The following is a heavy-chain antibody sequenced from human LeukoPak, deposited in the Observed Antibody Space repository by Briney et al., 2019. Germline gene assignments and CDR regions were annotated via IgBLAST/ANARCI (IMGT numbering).Heavy chain of an antibody. V-gene: IGHV3-23*01. CDR1: GFTFSSYA. CDR3: ANKGVVAANAW. J-gene: IGHJ4*02. Sequence: GGSLRLSCAASGFTFSSYAMSWVRQAPGEGLEWVSAISGSGGSTYYADSVKGRFTISRDNSKNTLYLQMNSLRAEDTAVYYCANKGVVAANAWWGQGTLVTVSS. CDR2: ISGSGGST. D-gene: IGHD2-15*01.